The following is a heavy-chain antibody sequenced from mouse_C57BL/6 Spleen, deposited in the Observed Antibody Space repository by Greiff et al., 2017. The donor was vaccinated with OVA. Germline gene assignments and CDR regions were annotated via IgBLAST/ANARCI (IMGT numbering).Heavy chain of an antibody. CDR1: GYTFTSYW. Sequence: QVQLQQPGAELVMPGASVKLSCKASGYTFTSYWMHWVKQRPGQGLEWIGEIDPSDSYTNYTQKFKGKSTLTVDKSSSTAYMQLSSLTSEVSAVYYCARRPNLSYYFDYWGQGTTLTVSS. J-gene: IGHJ2*01. V-gene: IGHV1-69*01. D-gene: IGHD4-1*01. CDR3: ARRPNLSYYFDY. CDR2: IDPSDSYT.